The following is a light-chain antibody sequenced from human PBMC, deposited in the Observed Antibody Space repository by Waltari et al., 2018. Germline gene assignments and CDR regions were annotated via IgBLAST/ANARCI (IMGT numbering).Light chain of an antibody. V-gene: IGKV1-12*01. Sequence: DIQMTQSPSSVSASVGDTVPITCRASEDIGGWLAWYQQRVGQAPKLLIYAVSRLESWVPSSFSGSGFGTFFTLTISSLQPDDFASYYCQQANTFPPTFGGGTKVGIK. CDR1: EDIGGW. J-gene: IGKJ4*01. CDR2: AVS. CDR3: QQANTFPPT.